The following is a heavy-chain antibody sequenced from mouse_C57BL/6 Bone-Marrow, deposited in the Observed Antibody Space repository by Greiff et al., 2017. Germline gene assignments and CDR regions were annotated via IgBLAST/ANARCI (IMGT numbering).Heavy chain of an antibody. CDR1: GYTFTSSW. D-gene: IGHD2-12*01. CDR3: ASLYDPPFDY. CDR2: IDPSDSYT. V-gene: IGHV1-59*01. J-gene: IGHJ2*01. Sequence: VQLQQPGAELVRPGTSVKLSCKASGYTFTSSWMHWVKQRPGQGLEWIGVIDPSDSYTHYNQKFKGKATLTVDTSSSTASMQLSSLASEDAAVYYCASLYDPPFDYGGQGTTLTVSS.